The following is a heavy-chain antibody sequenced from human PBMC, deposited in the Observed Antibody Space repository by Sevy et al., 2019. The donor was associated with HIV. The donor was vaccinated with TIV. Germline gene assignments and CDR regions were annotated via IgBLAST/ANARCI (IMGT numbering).Heavy chain of an antibody. Sequence: SETLSLTCSVSYSPISAYYWNWIRQSPGKGLEWIGYIHYSGSTNYNPSFKSRVTMSLDTSKNQFSLQLNSVTAADTALYYCARAPPVRSGDDSLNWFDPWGRGTLVTVSS. V-gene: IGHV4-59*01. CDR2: IHYSGST. CDR3: ARAPPVRSGDDSLNWFDP. D-gene: IGHD5-12*01. J-gene: IGHJ5*02. CDR1: YSPISAYY.